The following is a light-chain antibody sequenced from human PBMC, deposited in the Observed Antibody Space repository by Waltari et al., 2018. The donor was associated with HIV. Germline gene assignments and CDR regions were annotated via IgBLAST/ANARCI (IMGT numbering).Light chain of an antibody. CDR2: DTY. CDR1: RFTIGNTY. V-gene: IGLV1-51*01. Sequence: QSVLTQPPSVSAAPGQKVTIPCSGGRFTIGNTYVSWYQHVPGTAPKLLIYDTYNRPSGIPDRFSGSKSATSATLVIDGLQTGDEADYYCAAWDSSLSVAVFGGGTQVTVL. J-gene: IGLJ3*02. CDR3: AAWDSSLSVAV.